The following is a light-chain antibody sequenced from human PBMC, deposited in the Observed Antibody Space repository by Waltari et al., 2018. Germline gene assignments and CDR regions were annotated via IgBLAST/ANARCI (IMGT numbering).Light chain of an antibody. V-gene: IGLV3-19*01. CDR2: GQD. Sequence: SSELTQDPAVSVALGQTVRITCQGDSLRRSYASWYQQRPGQAPRLVLYGQDNRPSGIPDRFSGSPSGDTASLTITGAQAEDEADYYCHSRDTISTRVFGGGTRLTV. CDR3: HSRDTISTRV. CDR1: SLRRSY. J-gene: IGLJ3*02.